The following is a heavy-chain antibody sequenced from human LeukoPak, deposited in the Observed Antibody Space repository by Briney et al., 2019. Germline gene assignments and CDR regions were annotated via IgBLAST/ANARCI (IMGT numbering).Heavy chain of an antibody. J-gene: IGHJ4*02. CDR3: ASPQEYCSGGSCYSYDY. Sequence: ASVKVSCKASGYTFTGYYIHWVRLAPGQGLEWMGWINPNSGGTNSAQKFKGRVTMTRETSITTVYMELSRLRSDDTAVYYCASPQEYCSGGSCYSYDYWGQGTLVTVSS. CDR1: GYTFTGYY. CDR2: INPNSGGT. D-gene: IGHD2-15*01. V-gene: IGHV1-2*02.